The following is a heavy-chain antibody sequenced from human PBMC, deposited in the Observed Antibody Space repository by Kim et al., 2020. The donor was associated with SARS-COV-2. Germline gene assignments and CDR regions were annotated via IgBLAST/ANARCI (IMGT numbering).Heavy chain of an antibody. CDR3: ARPSGLQGVRGVIFGY. CDR1: GYTFTSYY. D-gene: IGHD3-10*01. Sequence: ASVKVSCKASGYTFTSYYMHWVRQAPGQGLEWMGIINPSGGSTSYAQKFQGRVTMTRDTSTSTVYMELSSLRSEDTAVYYCARPSGLQGVRGVIFGYWGQVTLVTVSS. J-gene: IGHJ4*02. CDR2: INPSGGST. V-gene: IGHV1-46*01.